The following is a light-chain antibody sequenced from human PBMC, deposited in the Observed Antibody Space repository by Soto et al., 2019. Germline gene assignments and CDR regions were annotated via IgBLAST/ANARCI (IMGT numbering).Light chain of an antibody. CDR2: GAS. CDR3: QQYNTWPPGRT. J-gene: IGKJ3*01. Sequence: EIVMTQSPATLSVSPGERATLSCRASQSVSSNLAWYQQKPGQAPRLLIYGASTRATGIPARFSGSGSGTEFTLTISILQSEDFAVYYCQQYNTWPPGRTFGPGTKVDIK. V-gene: IGKV3-15*01. CDR1: QSVSSN.